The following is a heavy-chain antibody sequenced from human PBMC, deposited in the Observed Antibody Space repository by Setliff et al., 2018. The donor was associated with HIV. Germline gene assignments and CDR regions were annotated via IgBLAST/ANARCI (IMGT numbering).Heavy chain of an antibody. CDR3: ARAESGDYLHYFDS. CDR2: INAGNGNT. CDR1: GYTFTGYA. Sequence: ASVKVSCKASGYTFTGYAVHWVRQAPGQRLEWMGWINAGNGNTKYSQKFQGRVTMARDTSSDTAYMDLNGLNSDDTAMYFCARAESGDYLHYFDSWGQGTLVTVSS. J-gene: IGHJ4*02. D-gene: IGHD4-17*01. V-gene: IGHV1-3*01.